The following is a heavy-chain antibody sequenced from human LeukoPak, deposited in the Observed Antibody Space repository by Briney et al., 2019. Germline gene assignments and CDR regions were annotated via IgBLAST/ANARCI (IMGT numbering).Heavy chain of an antibody. CDR1: GYSFTSYW. J-gene: IGHJ4*02. CDR3: ARQRRDGYKSGPFDY. Sequence: GESLKISCKGSGYSFTSYWIGWVRQMPGKGLEWMGIIYPGDSDTRYSPSFQGQVTISADKSISTAYLQWSSLKASDTAMYYCARQRRDGYKSGPFDYWGQGTLVTVSS. V-gene: IGHV5-51*01. CDR2: IYPGDSDT. D-gene: IGHD5-24*01.